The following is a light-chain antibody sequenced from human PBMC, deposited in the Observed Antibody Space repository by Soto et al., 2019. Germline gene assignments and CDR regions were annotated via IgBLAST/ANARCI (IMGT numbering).Light chain of an antibody. Sequence: EIVLTQSPGILSLSPGEGATLSCRASQSVNSVLAWYQQKPNQAPRLLIYDASNRAPGIPARFSGSGSGTDFTLTISSLEPEDFAVYYCQQRGNWPLTFGGGTKVEIK. V-gene: IGKV3-11*01. CDR3: QQRGNWPLT. CDR2: DAS. CDR1: QSVNSV. J-gene: IGKJ4*01.